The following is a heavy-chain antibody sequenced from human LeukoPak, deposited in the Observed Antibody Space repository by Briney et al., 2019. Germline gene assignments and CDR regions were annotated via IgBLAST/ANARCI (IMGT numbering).Heavy chain of an antibody. V-gene: IGHV3-21*01. CDR1: GFTFSSYS. D-gene: IGHD5-12*01. CDR2: ISSRSGYI. CDR3: AKGRGYSGYDFDY. Sequence: GGSLRLSCAASGFTFSSYSMNWVRQAPGKGLEWVSSISSRSGYIYYADSVKGRFTISRDNSKNTLYLQMNSLRAEDTAVYYCAKGRGYSGYDFDYWGQGTLVTVSS. J-gene: IGHJ4*02.